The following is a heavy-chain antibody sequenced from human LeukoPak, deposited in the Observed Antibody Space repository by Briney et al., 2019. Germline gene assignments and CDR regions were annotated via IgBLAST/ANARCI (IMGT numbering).Heavy chain of an antibody. CDR1: GYSFTSYW. D-gene: IGHD5-18*01. CDR3: ATRPRPAMAQNYFDY. J-gene: IGHJ4*02. V-gene: IGHV5-10-1*01. Sequence: GASLRISCKGSGYSFTSYWISWVRQMPGKGVEWMGRIDPSDSYTNYSPSFQGHVTISADKSISTAYLQWSSLKASDTAMYYCATRPRPAMAQNYFDYWGQGTLVTVSS. CDR2: IDPSDSYT.